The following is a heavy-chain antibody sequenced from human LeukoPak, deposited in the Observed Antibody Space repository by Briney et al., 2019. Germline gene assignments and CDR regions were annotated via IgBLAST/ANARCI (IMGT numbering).Heavy chain of an antibody. CDR3: ARHLSPGYYYDSSSYDAFDI. J-gene: IGHJ3*02. Sequence: SETLSLTCTVSGGSISSYYWSWIRQPPGKGLEWIGYIYYSGSTNYNPSLKSRVTISVDTSKNQFSLKLSSVTAADTAVYYCARHLSPGYYYDSSSYDAFDIWGQGTMVTVSS. V-gene: IGHV4-59*08. D-gene: IGHD3-22*01. CDR2: IYYSGST. CDR1: GGSISSYY.